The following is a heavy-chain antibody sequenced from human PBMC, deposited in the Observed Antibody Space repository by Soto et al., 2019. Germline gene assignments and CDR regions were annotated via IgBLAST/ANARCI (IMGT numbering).Heavy chain of an antibody. Sequence: SETLSLTCAVYGGSFSGYYWSWIRQPPGKGLEWIGEINHSGSTNYNPSLKSRVTISVDTSKNQFSLKLSSVTAADTAVYYCARGRFWNYYFDYWGQGTLVTVSS. CDR3: ARGRFWNYYFDY. V-gene: IGHV4-34*01. J-gene: IGHJ4*02. CDR1: GGSFSGYY. CDR2: INHSGST. D-gene: IGHD1-7*01.